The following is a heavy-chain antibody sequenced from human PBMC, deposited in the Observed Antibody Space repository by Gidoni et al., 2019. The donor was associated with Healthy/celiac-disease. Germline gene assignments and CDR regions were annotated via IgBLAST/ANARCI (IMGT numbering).Heavy chain of an antibody. V-gene: IGHV3-23*01. Sequence: EVLLLESGGRLVQPGGSLSLSCAASGFSFSSYAMCWVRQPPGEGLGWVSASRGSGGSTYYADSVKSRLTISRDNTKNTQYLQMNSLRAEDTAVYYCGKMDYVVVVAATPDWGQGTLVTVSS. CDR3: GKMDYVVVVAATPD. CDR1: GFSFSSYA. D-gene: IGHD2-15*01. CDR2: SRGSGGST. J-gene: IGHJ4*02.